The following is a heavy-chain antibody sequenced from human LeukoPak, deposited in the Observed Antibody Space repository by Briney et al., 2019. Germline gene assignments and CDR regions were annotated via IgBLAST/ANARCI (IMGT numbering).Heavy chain of an antibody. D-gene: IGHD6-13*01. V-gene: IGHV4-39*01. Sequence: PSETLSLTCTVSGGSISSSSYYWGWIRQPPEKGLEWIGSIYYSGSTYYNPSLKSRVTISVDTSKNQFSLKLSSVTAADTAVYYCARLSSSWIVDYWGQGTLVTVSS. CDR2: IYYSGST. CDR3: ARLSSSWIVDY. J-gene: IGHJ4*02. CDR1: GGSISSSSYY.